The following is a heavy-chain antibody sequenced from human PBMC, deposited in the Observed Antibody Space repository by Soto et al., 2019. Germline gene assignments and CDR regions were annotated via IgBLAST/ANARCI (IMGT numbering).Heavy chain of an antibody. D-gene: IGHD3-10*01. V-gene: IGHV1-69*19. Sequence: QVQLVQSGAEMKKPGSSVKVSCQSSGGTFNTYAMNWVRQATGQGPEWMGDISPMFGAANYDPKFQGRFTLSAVESTGTSYMQLSSLTSEATALYFCAREVQVHTPAFVYWGQGTMVTVSS. CDR3: AREVQVHTPAFVY. J-gene: IGHJ4*02. CDR2: ISPMFGAA. CDR1: GGTFNTYA.